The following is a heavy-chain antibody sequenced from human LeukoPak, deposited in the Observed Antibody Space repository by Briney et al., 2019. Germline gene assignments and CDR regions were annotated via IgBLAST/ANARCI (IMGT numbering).Heavy chain of an antibody. CDR2: IKKDGSEK. V-gene: IGHV3-7*01. Sequence: GGSLRLSCAASGFPFSSYWMHWVRQAPGKGLEWVANIKKDGSEKYYVDSVKGRFTISRDNAKTSLYLQMNSLRAEDTAVYYCARDLSGVAGYTYGRGIDYWGQGTLVTVSS. CDR1: GFPFSSYW. J-gene: IGHJ4*02. D-gene: IGHD5-18*01. CDR3: ARDLSGVAGYTYGRGIDY.